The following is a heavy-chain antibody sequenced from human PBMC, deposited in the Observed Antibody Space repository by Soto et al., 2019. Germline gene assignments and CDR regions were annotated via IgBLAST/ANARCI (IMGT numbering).Heavy chain of an antibody. CDR2: IYPSGST. V-gene: IGHV4-4*02. CDR3: ARESQRANWFDP. J-gene: IGHJ5*02. CDR1: GGSISVNNW. Sequence: PSETLSLTCAVSGGSISVNNWWSFVRQPPGKGLEWIGEIYPSGSTNYNPSLKSRVTISLDNSKNQFSLQLHSVTAADTAVYYCARESQRANWFDPWGQGTLVTVSS.